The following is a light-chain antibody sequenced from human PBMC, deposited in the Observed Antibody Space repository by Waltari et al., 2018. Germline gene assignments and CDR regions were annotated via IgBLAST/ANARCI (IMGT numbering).Light chain of an antibody. J-gene: IGLJ3*02. CDR1: SYNIGSNY. V-gene: IGLV1-47*01. CDR3: AAWDDSLSGWV. Sequence: QSVLTQPPSASGTPGQRVTISCSGSSYNIGSNYVYWYQQLPGTAPKLLIYRNNQRPSCGRDRFSGSKSGTSGSVAMCERRSQAEADYDCAAWDDSLSGWVFGGGTKLTVL. CDR2: RNN.